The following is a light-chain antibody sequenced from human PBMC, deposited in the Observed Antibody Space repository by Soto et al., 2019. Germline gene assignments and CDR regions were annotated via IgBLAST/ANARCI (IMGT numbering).Light chain of an antibody. CDR3: LQDYVYPWT. CDR1: QGIGND. CDR2: EAS. V-gene: IGKV1-6*01. Sequence: AIQVTQSPSSLSASVGDRVTISCRASQGIGNDLGWYQQKPGKAPKLLIYEASTLQTGIASRFSGSGSGTAFTLTISSLQPEDFATYYCLQDYVYPWTFGQGTKVAVK. J-gene: IGKJ1*01.